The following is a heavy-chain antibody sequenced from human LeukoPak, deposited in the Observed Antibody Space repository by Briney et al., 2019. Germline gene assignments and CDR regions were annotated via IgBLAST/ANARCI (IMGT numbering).Heavy chain of an antibody. CDR3: ARDRWRLQPDY. V-gene: IGHV4-59*01. J-gene: IGHJ4*02. D-gene: IGHD5-24*01. Sequence: PSETLSLTCTVSGGSMSSYYWSWIRQPPGKGVEWIGYIYYSGSTNYNPSLKSRVTISVDTSKNHFSLKLTSVTAADTAVYYCARDRWRLQPDYWGQGILVTVSS. CDR2: IYYSGST. CDR1: GGSMSSYY.